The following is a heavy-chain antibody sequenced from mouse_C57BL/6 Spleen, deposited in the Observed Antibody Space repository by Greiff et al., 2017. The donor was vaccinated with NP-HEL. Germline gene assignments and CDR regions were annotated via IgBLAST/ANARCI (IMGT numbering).Heavy chain of an antibody. V-gene: IGHV1-69*01. CDR1: GYTFTSYW. Sequence: QVQLKQSGAELVMPGASVKLSCKASGYTFTSYWMHWVKQRPGQGLEWIGEIDPSDSYTNYNQKFKGKSTLTVDKSSSTAYMQLSSLTSEDSAVYYCARGDSQDYWGQGTTLTVSS. CDR2: IDPSDSYT. CDR3: ARGDSQDY. J-gene: IGHJ2*01. D-gene: IGHD3-2*02.